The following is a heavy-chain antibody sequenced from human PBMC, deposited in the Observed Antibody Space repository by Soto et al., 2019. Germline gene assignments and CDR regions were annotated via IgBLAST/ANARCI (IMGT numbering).Heavy chain of an antibody. CDR2: ISYDGSNK. CDR1: GFTFSSYA. CDR3: ASPPYNGFDY. Sequence: GSLRLSCAASGFTFSSYAMHWVRQAPGKGLEWVAVISYDGSNKYYADSVKGRFTISRDNSKNTLYLQMNSLRAEDTAVYYCASPPYNGFDYWGQGTLVTVSS. J-gene: IGHJ4*02. D-gene: IGHD1-1*01. V-gene: IGHV3-30-3*01.